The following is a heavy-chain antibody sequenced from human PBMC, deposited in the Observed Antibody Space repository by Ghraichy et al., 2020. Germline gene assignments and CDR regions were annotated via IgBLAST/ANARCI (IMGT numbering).Heavy chain of an antibody. V-gene: IGHV4-30-4*01. D-gene: IGHD3-10*01. J-gene: IGHJ6*02. CDR3: ARDHRMPTYYGSGSAHYYYYYGMDV. CDR2: IYYSGST. Sequence: SETLSLTCTVSGGSISSGDYYWSWIRQPPGKGLEWIGYIYYSGSTYYNPSLKSRVTISVDTSKNQFSLKLSSVTAADTAVYYCARDHRMPTYYGSGSAHYYYYYGMDVWGQGTTVTVSS. CDR1: GGSISSGDYY.